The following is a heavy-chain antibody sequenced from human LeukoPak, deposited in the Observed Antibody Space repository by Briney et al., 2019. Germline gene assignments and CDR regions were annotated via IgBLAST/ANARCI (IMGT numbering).Heavy chain of an antibody. CDR2: IYTTGST. V-gene: IGHV4-4*07. CDR3: ARQQAPQSKGDY. CDR1: GGSISSYY. Sequence: KPSETLSLTCTVSGGSISSYYWSWIRQPAGKGLELIGRIYTTGSTNYNPSLKSRVNMSVDTSKNQFSLKLSSVTAADTAVYYCARQQAPQSKGDYWGQGTLVTVSS. J-gene: IGHJ4*02.